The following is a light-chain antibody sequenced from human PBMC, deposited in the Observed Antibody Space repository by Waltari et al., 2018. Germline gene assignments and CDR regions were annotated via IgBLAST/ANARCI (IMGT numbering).Light chain of an antibody. CDR2: WAS. CDR1: QRVLYSTYNKNF. Sequence: DIVMTQSPDSLAVPLGERATINCKSSQRVLYSTYNKNFLAWNQQKPDQPPKLLICWASTREAVVPDRFSGSGSGTDFTLTISSLQAEDVAVYYCQQYSSTPLTFGQGTRLEIK. CDR3: QQYSSTPLT. J-gene: IGKJ5*01. V-gene: IGKV4-1*01.